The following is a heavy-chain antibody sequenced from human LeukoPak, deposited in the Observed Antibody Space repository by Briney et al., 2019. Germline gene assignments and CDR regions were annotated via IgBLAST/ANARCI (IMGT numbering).Heavy chain of an antibody. V-gene: IGHV3-7*01. Sequence: PGGSLRLSCTASGFTFGDYAMSWFRQAPGKGLEWVANIKQDGSEKYYVDSVKGRFTNSRDNAKNSLYLQMNSLRAEDTAVYYCARFQGSSSWSAYYYGMDVWGQGTTVTVSS. CDR3: ARFQGSSSWSAYYYGMDV. J-gene: IGHJ6*02. D-gene: IGHD6-13*01. CDR2: IKQDGSEK. CDR1: GFTFGDYA.